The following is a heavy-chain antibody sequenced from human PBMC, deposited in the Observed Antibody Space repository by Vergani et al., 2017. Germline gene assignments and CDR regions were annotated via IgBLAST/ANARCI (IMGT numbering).Heavy chain of an antibody. Sequence: EVQLVESGGGLVQPGGSLRLSCAASGFTFSSYDMHWVRHATGKGLEWVSAIGTAGDTSYPGSVKGRFPITRGNAKNSLYLQMNSLRAGDPAVNYCARDQFAAVAGGRSSFDMWGQGRMVTLSS. J-gene: IGHJ3*02. D-gene: IGHD6-19*01. CDR3: ARDQFAAVAGGRSSFDM. CDR2: IGTAGDT. V-gene: IGHV3-13*01. CDR1: GFTFSSYD.